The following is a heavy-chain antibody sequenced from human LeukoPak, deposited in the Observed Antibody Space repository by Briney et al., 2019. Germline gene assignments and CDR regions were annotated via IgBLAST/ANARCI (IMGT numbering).Heavy chain of an antibody. V-gene: IGHV3-9*01. CDR3: AKDVSQTMGMDV. CDR2: ISWNSGSI. J-gene: IGHJ6*02. D-gene: IGHD3-10*01. Sequence: GRSLRLSCAASGFTFDDYAMHWVRQAPGKGLEWVSGISWNSGSIGYADPVKGRFTISRDNAKNSLYLQMNSLRAEDTALYYCAKDVSQTMGMDVWGQGTTVTVSS. CDR1: GFTFDDYA.